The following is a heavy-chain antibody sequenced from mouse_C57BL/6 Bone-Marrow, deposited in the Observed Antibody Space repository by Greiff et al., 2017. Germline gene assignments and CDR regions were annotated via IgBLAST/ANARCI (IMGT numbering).Heavy chain of an antibody. CDR1: GFNIKDDY. CDR3: TTWGYAMDY. CDR2: IDPENGDT. Sequence: EVQLQQSGAELVRPGASVKLSCTASGFNIKDDYMHWVKQRPEQGLEWIGWIDPENGDTEYASKFQGKATITADTSSNPAYLQLSSLTSEDTAVYYCTTWGYAMDYWGQGTSVTVSS. V-gene: IGHV14-4*01. J-gene: IGHJ4*01.